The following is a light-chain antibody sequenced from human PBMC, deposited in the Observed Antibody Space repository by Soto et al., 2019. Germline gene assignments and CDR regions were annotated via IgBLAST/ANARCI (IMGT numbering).Light chain of an antibody. CDR2: GAS. J-gene: IGKJ1*01. Sequence: EIVLTQSPGTLSLSPGERATLSCRASQSVSSSYLAWYQQKPGQAPSLLIFGASSRATGTPDRFSGSGSGTDFTLTISRLEPEDSAVYHCQQYGGSPPTFGQGTKVEIK. CDR1: QSVSSSY. V-gene: IGKV3-20*01. CDR3: QQYGGSPPT.